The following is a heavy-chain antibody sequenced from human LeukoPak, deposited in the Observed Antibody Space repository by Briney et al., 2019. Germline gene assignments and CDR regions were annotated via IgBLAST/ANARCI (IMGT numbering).Heavy chain of an antibody. CDR2: ISGSGGST. D-gene: IGHD6-19*01. CDR1: GFTFSSYA. J-gene: IGHJ4*02. V-gene: IGHV3-23*01. Sequence: GGSLRLSCAASGFTFSSYAMSWVRQAPGKGLEWVSAISGSGGSTYYADSVKGRFTISRDNSKNTLYLQMNSLRAEDTAVYYCATSGGQWLVNSFDYWGQGTLVTVSS. CDR3: ATSGGQWLVNSFDY.